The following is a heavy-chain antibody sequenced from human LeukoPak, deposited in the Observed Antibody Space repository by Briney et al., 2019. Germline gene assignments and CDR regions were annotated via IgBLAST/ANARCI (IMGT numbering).Heavy chain of an antibody. CDR2: INWNSGSI. V-gene: IGHV3-9*03. CDR3: AKARGYYYDSSGSLDY. D-gene: IGHD3-22*01. CDR1: GFTFDDYA. J-gene: IGHJ4*02. Sequence: GGSLRLSCAASGFTFDDYATHWVRQAPGKGLEWVSGINWNSGSIGYADSAKGRFTISRDNAKNSLYLQMNTLRAEDMALYYCAKARGYYYDSSGSLDYWGQGTLVTVSS.